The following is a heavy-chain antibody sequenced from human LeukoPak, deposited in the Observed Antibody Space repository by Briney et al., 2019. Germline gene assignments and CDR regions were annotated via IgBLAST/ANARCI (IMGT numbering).Heavy chain of an antibody. J-gene: IGHJ4*02. V-gene: IGHV3-33*01. Sequence: GGSLRLSCAASGFTFSSYGMHWVRQAPGKGLEWVAVIWYDGSNKYYADSVKGRFTISRDNSKNTLYLQMNSLRAEDTAVYYCARGGTGYQLLLFDYWGQGTLVTVSS. CDR3: ARGGTGYQLLLFDY. CDR2: IWYDGSNK. D-gene: IGHD2-2*01. CDR1: GFTFSSYG.